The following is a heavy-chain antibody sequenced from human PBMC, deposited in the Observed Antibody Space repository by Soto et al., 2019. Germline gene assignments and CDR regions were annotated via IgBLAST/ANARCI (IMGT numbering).Heavy chain of an antibody. CDR3: ARDRGVAPPVAGNTHSYYYMDV. Sequence: ASVKVSCKASGYSFTNYGITWVRQAPGQGFEWMGWISAYNGNTKYAQKLQGRVTMTTDASTSTAYLELRSLTSDDTAVYYCARDRGVAPPVAGNTHSYYYMDVWGKGTTVTVSS. CDR1: GYSFTNYG. J-gene: IGHJ6*03. V-gene: IGHV1-18*01. CDR2: ISAYNGNT. D-gene: IGHD6-19*01.